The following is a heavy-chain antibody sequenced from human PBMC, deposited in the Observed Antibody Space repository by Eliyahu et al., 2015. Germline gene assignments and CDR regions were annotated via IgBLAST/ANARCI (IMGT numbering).Heavy chain of an antibody. CDR1: GYTXSDHY. CDR2: INPDSGAT. Sequence: QVXLVQSGAEVKXPGASVXVSCXPSGYTXSDHYLHWVRQAPGQGLEWMGWINPDSGATNNAQKFQGRVMLTRDXSISTGYLKLSGLRSDDTAVYYCARSLRDGYNYWGQGTLVTVSS. V-gene: IGHV1-2*02. D-gene: IGHD5-24*01. J-gene: IGHJ4*02. CDR3: ARSLRDGYNY.